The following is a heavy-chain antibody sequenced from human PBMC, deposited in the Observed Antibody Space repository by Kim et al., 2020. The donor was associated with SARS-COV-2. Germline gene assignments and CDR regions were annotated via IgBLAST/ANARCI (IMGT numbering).Heavy chain of an antibody. Sequence: NGNTRYGQKSQGRVTIVTDTSASTAYMELSSLRPEDTAVYYCARRLYMDVWGQGTTVTVSS. D-gene: IGHD3-16*02. CDR2: NGNT. CDR3: ARRLYMDV. J-gene: IGHJ6*02. V-gene: IGHV1-3*01.